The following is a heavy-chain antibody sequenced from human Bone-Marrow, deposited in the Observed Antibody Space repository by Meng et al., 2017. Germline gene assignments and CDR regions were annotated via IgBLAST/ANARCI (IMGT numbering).Heavy chain of an antibody. Sequence: SVKVSCKASGGTFSSYAISWVRQAPGQGLEWMGGIIPIFGTANYAQKFQGRVTMTRDTSISTAYMELSRLRSDDTTVYYCAGIAVAGTLARSNYYYYYGMDVWGQGTTVTVSS. CDR2: IIPIFGTA. CDR1: GGTFSSYA. D-gene: IGHD6-19*01. CDR3: AGIAVAGTLARSNYYYYYGMDV. V-gene: IGHV1-69*05. J-gene: IGHJ6*02.